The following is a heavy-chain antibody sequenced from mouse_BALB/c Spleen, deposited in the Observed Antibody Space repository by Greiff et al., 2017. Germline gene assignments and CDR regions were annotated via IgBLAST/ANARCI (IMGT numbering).Heavy chain of an antibody. CDR2: ISYSGST. J-gene: IGHJ3*01. V-gene: IGHV3-2*02. Sequence: EVKLVESGPGLVKPSQSLSLTCTVTGYSITSDYAWNWIRQFPGNKLEWMGYISYSGSTSYNPSLKSRISITRDTSKNQFFLQLNSVTTEDTATYYCARSFYYYGSSYPWFAYWGQGTLVTVSA. CDR1: GYSITSDYA. CDR3: ARSFYYYGSSYPWFAY. D-gene: IGHD1-1*01.